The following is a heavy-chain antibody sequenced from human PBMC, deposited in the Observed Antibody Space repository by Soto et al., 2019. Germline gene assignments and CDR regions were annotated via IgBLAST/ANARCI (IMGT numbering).Heavy chain of an antibody. Sequence: QVQLQQWGAGLLKPSETLSLTCAVYGGSFSGYYWSWIRQPPGKGLEWIGEINHSGSTNYNPSLKSRVTISVDKSKNQFSLKLSSVTAADTDVYYCARGPAAVRRGKYYYYGMDVWGQGTTVTVSS. D-gene: IGHD6-13*01. J-gene: IGHJ6*02. V-gene: IGHV4-34*01. CDR2: INHSGST. CDR3: ARGPAAVRRGKYYYYGMDV. CDR1: GGSFSGYY.